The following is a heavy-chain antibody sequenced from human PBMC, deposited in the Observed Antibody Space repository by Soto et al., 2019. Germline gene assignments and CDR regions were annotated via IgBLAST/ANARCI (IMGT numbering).Heavy chain of an antibody. D-gene: IGHD3-3*01. CDR3: ARGEYDFWSGYYPARRYYYGMDV. CDR2: GSAYKGNT. V-gene: IGHV1-18*01. CDR1: RYTFTSYG. J-gene: IGHJ6*02. Sequence: GASVKVCCKASRYTFTSYGISWVCQAPGEGVEWIGWGSAYKGNTNYAQKPQGRATMTTDTSTSTAYMELRSLRSDDTAVYYCARGEYDFWSGYYPARRYYYGMDVWGQGTTVTVSS.